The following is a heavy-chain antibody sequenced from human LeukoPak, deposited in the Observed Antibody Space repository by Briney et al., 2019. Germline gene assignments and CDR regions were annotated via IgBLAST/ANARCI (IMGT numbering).Heavy chain of an antibody. Sequence: PGRSLRLSCAASGFTFSSYAMHWVRQAPGKGLEWVAVISYDGSNKYYADSVKGRFTISRDNSKNTLYLQMNSLRAEDTAVYYCARPTIFGVVIQSPFDYWGQGTLVTVSS. CDR2: ISYDGSNK. V-gene: IGHV3-30-3*01. CDR3: ARPTIFGVVIQSPFDY. CDR1: GFTFSSYA. J-gene: IGHJ4*02. D-gene: IGHD3-3*01.